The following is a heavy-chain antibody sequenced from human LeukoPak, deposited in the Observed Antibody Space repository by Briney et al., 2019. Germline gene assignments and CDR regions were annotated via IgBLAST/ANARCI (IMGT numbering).Heavy chain of an antibody. J-gene: IGHJ4*02. CDR1: GFTFSSYG. CDR3: AKDPTAGSGPATPAY. V-gene: IGHV3-30*02. Sequence: PGGSLRLSCAASGFTFSSYGMHWGRRAPGKGLGWVVFIRYDGSNKYYADSVKARFTISRDNSKNTLYLQMYSLRAEDTAVYYCAKDPTAGSGPATPAYWGQGTLVTVSS. D-gene: IGHD3-10*01. CDR2: IRYDGSNK.